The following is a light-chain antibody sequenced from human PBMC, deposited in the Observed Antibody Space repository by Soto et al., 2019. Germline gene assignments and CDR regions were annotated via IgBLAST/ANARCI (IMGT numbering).Light chain of an antibody. Sequence: DVQMTQSPSTLSASVGDRVTITCRASQSVTSWLAWYQQKPGKAPKVLIYDASSLESGVPSRFSGSGSGTEFTPTISSLHPDDIATYYCHHYNSYPGTSGHGTKVEIK. CDR2: DAS. CDR1: QSVTSW. CDR3: HHYNSYPGT. J-gene: IGKJ1*01. V-gene: IGKV1-5*01.